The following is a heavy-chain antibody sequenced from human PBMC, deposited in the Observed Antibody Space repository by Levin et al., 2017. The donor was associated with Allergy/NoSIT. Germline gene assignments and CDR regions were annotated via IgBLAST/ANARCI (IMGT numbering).Heavy chain of an antibody. D-gene: IGHD5-12*01. CDR3: ARHLLSWDKYSGYASRTYRDIDY. CDR1: GGSISSSSYY. CDR2: IYYSGST. V-gene: IGHV4-39*01. J-gene: IGHJ4*02. Sequence: SQTLSLTCTVSGGSISSSSYYWGWIRQPPGKGLEWIGSIYYSGSTYYNPSLKSRVTISVDTSKNQFSLKLSSVTAADTAVYYCARHLLSWDKYSGYASRTYRDIDYWGQGTLVTVSS.